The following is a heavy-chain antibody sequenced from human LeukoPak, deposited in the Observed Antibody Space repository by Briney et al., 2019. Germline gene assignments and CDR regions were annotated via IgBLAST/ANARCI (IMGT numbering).Heavy chain of an antibody. Sequence: PGGSLRLSCAASRFNFGGHYMSWLRQAPGKGPEWISYISGNGGDIAYADSVKGRFTISRDNAKNSLHLQMNRLRVADTAVYHCVRHSGRAGGQWGQGTLIAVSS. CDR1: RFNFGGHY. CDR3: VRHSGRAGGQ. J-gene: IGHJ4*02. V-gene: IGHV3-11*01. D-gene: IGHD3-10*01. CDR2: ISGNGGDI.